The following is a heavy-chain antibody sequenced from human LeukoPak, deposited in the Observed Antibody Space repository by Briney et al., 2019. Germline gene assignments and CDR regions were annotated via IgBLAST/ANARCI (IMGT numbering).Heavy chain of an antibody. CDR3: ARHLYASGIGGAFDI. CDR1: GGSISSSSYY. CDR2: IYYSGNT. J-gene: IGHJ3*02. Sequence: NPSETLSLTCTVSGGSISSSSYYWGWIRQPPGKGLEWIGSIYYSGNTYYNPSLKSRVTISVDTSNNHFSLKLSSVTAADTAVYYCARHLYASGIGGAFDIWGQGTMVTVSS. D-gene: IGHD3-10*01. V-gene: IGHV4-39*01.